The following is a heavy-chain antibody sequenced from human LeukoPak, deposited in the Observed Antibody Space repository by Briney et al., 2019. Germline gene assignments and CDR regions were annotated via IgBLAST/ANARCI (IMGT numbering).Heavy chain of an antibody. Sequence: SVKVSCKASGYTFTGYYMHWVRQAPGQGLEWMGWINPNSGGTNYAQKFQGRVTMTRDTSISTAYMELSRLRSDDTAVYYCATTSLWFGELQDYYYMDVWGKGTTVTVSS. CDR1: GYTFTGYY. CDR3: ATTSLWFGELQDYYYMDV. CDR2: INPNSGGT. J-gene: IGHJ6*03. D-gene: IGHD3-10*01. V-gene: IGHV1-2*02.